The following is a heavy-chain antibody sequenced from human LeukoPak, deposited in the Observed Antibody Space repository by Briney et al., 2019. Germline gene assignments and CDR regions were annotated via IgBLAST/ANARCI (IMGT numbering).Heavy chain of an antibody. CDR1: GYSFTGYY. D-gene: IGHD7-27*01. V-gene: IGHV1-2*02. CDR3: AIQPWGSGNNWYFDL. Sequence: ASVKVSCKASGYSFTGYYMHWVRQAPGQGLEWMGCINPNSGGTDYAQKFQGRVTMTRDTSISTAYMELSSLRSDDTAVYYCAIQPWGSGNNWYFDLWGRGTLVTVSS. J-gene: IGHJ2*01. CDR2: INPNSGGT.